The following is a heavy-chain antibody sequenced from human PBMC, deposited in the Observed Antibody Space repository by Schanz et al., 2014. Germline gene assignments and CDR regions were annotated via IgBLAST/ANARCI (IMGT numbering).Heavy chain of an antibody. D-gene: IGHD3-10*01. J-gene: IGHJ6*02. CDR3: ARDGGEVVRGVIEGVNHYYYGMDV. CDR2: INAANGNT. V-gene: IGHV1-3*01. CDR1: GYSFTPFP. Sequence: QVQLVQSWAEVKGPGASVKVSCKASGYSFTPFPIHWVRQAPGQRLEWMGWINAANGNTRYSQKFQGRVTITRDTSASTAYMELSSLRSEDTAVYYCARDGGEVVRGVIEGVNHYYYGMDVWGQGTTVTVSS.